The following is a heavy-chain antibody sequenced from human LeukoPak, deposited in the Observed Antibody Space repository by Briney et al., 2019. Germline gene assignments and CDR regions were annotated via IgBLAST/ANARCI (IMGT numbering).Heavy chain of an antibody. V-gene: IGHV4-38-2*02. CDR2: VYHSGST. CDR3: ARHNYYHFWSTLNWFDP. CDR1: GSSISDNYY. D-gene: IGHD3-3*01. J-gene: IGHJ5*02. Sequence: PSETLSLTCTIFGSSISDNYYWGWIRRPPGKGLEWTGSVYHSGSTYYNPSLKSRVTLSVDTSNNHFSLKLRSVTAADMAVYYCARHNYYHFWSTLNWFDPWGQGTLVTVSS.